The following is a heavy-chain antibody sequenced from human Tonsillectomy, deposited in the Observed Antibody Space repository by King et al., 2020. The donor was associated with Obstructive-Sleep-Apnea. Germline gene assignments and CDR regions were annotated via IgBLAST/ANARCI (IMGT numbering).Heavy chain of an antibody. CDR1: GYTLSELS. CDR3: ATGSRMITVGGVVVPDGFDI. CDR2: FDPEDGET. D-gene: IGHD3-16*02. J-gene: IGHJ3*02. V-gene: IGHV1-24*01. Sequence: VQLVQSGAEVKKPGASVKVSCKVSGYTLSELSMHWVRQAPGKGLEWMGGFDPEDGETIYAQKFQGRVTMTEDTSTDTAYMELSSLRSEDTAVYYCATGSRMITVGGVVVPDGFDIWGQGTMVIVSS.